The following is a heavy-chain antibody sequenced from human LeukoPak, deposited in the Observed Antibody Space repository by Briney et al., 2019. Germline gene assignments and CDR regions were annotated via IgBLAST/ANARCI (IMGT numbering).Heavy chain of an antibody. J-gene: IGHJ4*02. CDR1: GFAFSSYT. D-gene: IGHD6-13*01. Sequence: PGGSLRLSCAASGFAFSSYTMSWVREAPGEGLGWVSSISSSSSYIYYADSARGRFPVSRDNAKTSLYLQVNSLRADDSALYYCARLAAAGTDFDYWGLGTQVAVSS. CDR2: ISSSSSYI. V-gene: IGHV3-21*01. CDR3: ARLAAAGTDFDY.